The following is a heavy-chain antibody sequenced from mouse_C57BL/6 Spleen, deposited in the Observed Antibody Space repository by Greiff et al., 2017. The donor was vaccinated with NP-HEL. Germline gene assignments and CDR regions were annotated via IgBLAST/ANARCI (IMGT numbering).Heavy chain of an antibody. Sequence: VQLQQSGPELVKPGASVKISCKASGYAFSSSWMNWVKQRPGKGLEWIGRIYPGDGDTNYNGKFKGKATLTADKSSSTAYMQLSSLTSEDSAVYFCAREDYDVFDYWGQGTTLTVSS. V-gene: IGHV1-82*01. D-gene: IGHD2-4*01. J-gene: IGHJ2*01. CDR2: IYPGDGDT. CDR3: AREDYDVFDY. CDR1: GYAFSSSW.